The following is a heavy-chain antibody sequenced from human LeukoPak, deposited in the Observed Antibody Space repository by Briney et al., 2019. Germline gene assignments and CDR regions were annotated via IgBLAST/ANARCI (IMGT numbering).Heavy chain of an antibody. V-gene: IGHV3-30-3*01. CDR2: ISYDGSNK. CDR1: GFTFSSYA. Sequence: GGSLRLSCAASGFTFSSYAMHWVRQAPGKGLEWVAVISYDGSNKYYADSVKGRFTISRDNSKNTLYLQMNSLRAEDTAVYYCARASRHSSSAAFDYWGQGTLVTVSS. J-gene: IGHJ4*02. CDR3: ARASRHSSSAAFDY. D-gene: IGHD6-6*01.